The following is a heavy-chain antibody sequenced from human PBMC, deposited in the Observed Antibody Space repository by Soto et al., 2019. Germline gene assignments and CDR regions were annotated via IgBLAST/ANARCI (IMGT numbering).Heavy chain of an antibody. D-gene: IGHD3-22*01. Sequence: ASVKVSCKASGYTFTGYYMHWVRQAPGQRLEWMRWINPNSGGTNYAQKFQGRVTMTTAPSTRAANMELSRLRSDDTAVYYCERDATYYYDSSGYYSQHELGAGGMEVWGQGTTVTVS. V-gene: IGHV1-2*02. CDR2: INPNSGGT. CDR1: GYTFTGYY. CDR3: ERDATYYYDSSGYYSQHELGAGGMEV. J-gene: IGHJ6*02.